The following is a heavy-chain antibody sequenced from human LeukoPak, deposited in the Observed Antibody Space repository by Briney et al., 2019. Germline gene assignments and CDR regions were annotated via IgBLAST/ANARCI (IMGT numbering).Heavy chain of an antibody. Sequence: GGSLRLSCTASGFTFGSCAMSWVRQAPGKGLQWVSSITGSGVTPYYADSVKGRFTISRDNSKNTLYLEMNTLRADDTAVYFCAKESTQVIEVYFDSWGQGTLVTVSS. CDR2: ITGSGVTP. CDR1: GFTFGSCA. V-gene: IGHV3-23*01. D-gene: IGHD2/OR15-2a*01. J-gene: IGHJ4*02. CDR3: AKESTQVIEVYFDS.